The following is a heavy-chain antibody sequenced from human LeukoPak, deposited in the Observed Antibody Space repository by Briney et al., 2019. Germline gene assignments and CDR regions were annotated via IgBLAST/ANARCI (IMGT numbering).Heavy chain of an antibody. CDR2: IYTSGST. D-gene: IGHD5-18*01. CDR3: ASTVMVNQIDAFDI. Sequence: SETLSLTCTVSGGSISSYYWSWIRQPAGKGLEWIGRIYTSGSTNYNPSLKRRVTMSVDTSKNQFSLKLSSVTAADTAVYYCASTVMVNQIDAFDIWGQGTMVTVSS. V-gene: IGHV4-4*07. CDR1: GGSISSYY. J-gene: IGHJ3*02.